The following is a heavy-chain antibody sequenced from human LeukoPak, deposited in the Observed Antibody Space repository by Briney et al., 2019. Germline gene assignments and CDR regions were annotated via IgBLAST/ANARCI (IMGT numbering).Heavy chain of an antibody. CDR2: IDSSSAYI. J-gene: IGHJ5*02. CDR1: GLTFSSSG. CDR3: ARGGPTGTTDRMFDP. V-gene: IGHV3-21*04. Sequence: GGSLRLSCAASGLTFSSSGMNWVRQAPGKGLEWVSFIDSSSAYIYYADSVKGRFTISRDNAKNSLYLQMNSLRAEDTAVYYCARGGPTGTTDRMFDPWGQGTLVTVSS. D-gene: IGHD1-7*01.